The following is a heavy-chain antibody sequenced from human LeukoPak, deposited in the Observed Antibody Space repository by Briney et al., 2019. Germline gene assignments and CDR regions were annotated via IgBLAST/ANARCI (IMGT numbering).Heavy chain of an antibody. CDR2: IKPNSGGT. V-gene: IGHV1-2*02. D-gene: IGHD3-3*01. CDR3: ARASYYDFWSGYYQKAYYGMDV. J-gene: IGHJ6*02. Sequence: ASVKVSCKASGYTFTGYYMLWVRQAPGQGLEWMGWIKPNSGGTNYAQKFQGRVTITRDRSISTAYREVSRLRSDDTAVYYCARASYYDFWSGYYQKAYYGMDVWGQGTTVTVSS. CDR1: GYTFTGYY.